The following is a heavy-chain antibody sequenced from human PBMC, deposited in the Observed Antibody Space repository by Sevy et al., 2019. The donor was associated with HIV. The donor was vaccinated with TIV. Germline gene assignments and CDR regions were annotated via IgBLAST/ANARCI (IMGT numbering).Heavy chain of an antibody. D-gene: IGHD3-16*01. CDR2: VKSEGTT. CDR3: AGGDTTMITDLDY. J-gene: IGHJ4*02. V-gene: IGHV3-53*01. Sequence: GGSLRLSCAASGLTLTTTGMSWVRQGPGKGRGGAPGVKSEGTTYYADSVRDRFTVSRDNSKNTLYLQLNSLRADDTAVFYCAGGDTTMITDLDYWGQGTLVTVSS. CDR1: GLTLTTTG.